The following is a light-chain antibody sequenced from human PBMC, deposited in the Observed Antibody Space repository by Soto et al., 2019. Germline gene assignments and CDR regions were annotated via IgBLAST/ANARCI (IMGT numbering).Light chain of an antibody. CDR2: DNN. J-gene: IGLJ2*01. V-gene: IGLV1-51*01. CDR1: SSNIGNNY. CDR3: GTWDSSLSALV. Sequence: QSVLTQPPSVSAAPGQKVTISCSGSSSNIGNNYVSWYRQLPGTAPKLLIYDNNKRPSGIPDRFSGSKSGTSATLCITGLQTGDEADYYCGTWDSSLSALVFGGGTKLTVL.